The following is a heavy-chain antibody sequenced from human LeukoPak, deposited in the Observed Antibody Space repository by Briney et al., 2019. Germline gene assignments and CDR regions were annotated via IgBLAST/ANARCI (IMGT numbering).Heavy chain of an antibody. CDR2: ISAGSSTI. D-gene: IGHD3-3*01. Sequence: PGGSLRLSCAASGFTLSNYALSWVRQAPGKGLEWVSAISAGSSTIYYADSVKGRFTISRDNAKNSLYLQMNSLRAEDTAVYYCARGYYDFWSGYYKNGMDVWGQGTTVTVSS. J-gene: IGHJ6*02. CDR3: ARGYYDFWSGYYKNGMDV. CDR1: GFTLSNYA. V-gene: IGHV3-21*01.